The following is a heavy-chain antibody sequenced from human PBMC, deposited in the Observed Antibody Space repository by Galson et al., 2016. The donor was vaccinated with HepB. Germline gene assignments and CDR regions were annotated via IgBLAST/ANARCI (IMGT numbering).Heavy chain of an antibody. J-gene: IGHJ4*02. CDR1: GDSVSSGVGV. CDR2: TYYRSHWYY. V-gene: IGHV6-1*01. Sequence: CAISGDSVSSGVGVWNWIRQSPSRGLEWLGRTYYRSHWYYDYAVAVKTRLVINPDTSRNQFSLQLSSVTPDDTAVYWCARDSPGSSYFDYWSQGTLVTVSS. CDR3: ARDSPGSSYFDY. D-gene: IGHD1-14*01.